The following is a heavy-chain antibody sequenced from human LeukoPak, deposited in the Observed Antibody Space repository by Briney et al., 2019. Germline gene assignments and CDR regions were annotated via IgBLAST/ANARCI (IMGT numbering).Heavy chain of an antibody. CDR1: GFTFSNYA. V-gene: IGHV3-23*01. J-gene: IGHJ6*03. CDR3: AKDTGNHDHYYYMDV. Sequence: GGSLRLSCAASGFTFSNYAMTWVRQAPGIGLQWVSTISGSGRDTYYADSVQGRFTISRDNSKNTLYLQMNSLRVEDTAVYYCAKDTGNHDHYYYMDVWGKGTTVTVSS. CDR2: ISGSGRDT. D-gene: IGHD4-23*01.